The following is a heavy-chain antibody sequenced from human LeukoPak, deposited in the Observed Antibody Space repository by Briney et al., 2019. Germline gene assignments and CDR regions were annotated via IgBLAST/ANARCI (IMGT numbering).Heavy chain of an antibody. J-gene: IGHJ5*02. V-gene: IGHV4-4*07. Sequence: SETLSLTCTVSGGSISNYYWSWIRQPAGKGLEWIGRIYTSGSTNYNPSLKSRVTMSVDTSKNQFSLKLSSVTAADTAVYYCARDSRYYDSSGYYYRDWFDPWGQGTLVTVSS. CDR1: GGSISNYY. CDR3: ARDSRYYDSSGYYYRDWFDP. D-gene: IGHD3-22*01. CDR2: IYTSGST.